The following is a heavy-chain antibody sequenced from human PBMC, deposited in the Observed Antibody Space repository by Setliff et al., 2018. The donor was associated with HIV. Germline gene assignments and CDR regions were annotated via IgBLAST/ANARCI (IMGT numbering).Heavy chain of an antibody. D-gene: IGHD1-26*01. CDR1: GYTLTEVS. J-gene: IGHJ6*03. CDR3: AVVGYQNKHYMDV. CDR2: FDPTEGET. V-gene: IGHV1-24*01. Sequence: ASVKVSCKISGYTLTEVSMHWVRQAPGKGLEWMGYFDPTEGETIYAQRFQGRVTMSEDTSTDTAYMEVSSLRSEDTAVYYCAVVGYQNKHYMDVWGKGTTVTVSS.